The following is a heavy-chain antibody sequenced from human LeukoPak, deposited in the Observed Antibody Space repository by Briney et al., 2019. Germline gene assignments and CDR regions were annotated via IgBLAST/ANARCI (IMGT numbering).Heavy chain of an antibody. CDR1: GYTFTSYG. J-gene: IGHJ4*02. CDR2: ISAYNGNT. Sequence: ASVKVSCKASGYTFTSYGISWVRQAPGQGLEWMGWISAYNGNTNYAQKPQGRVTMTTDTSTSTAYMELRGLRSDDTAVYYCARGVGGAIAVAGTFDYWGQGTLVTVSS. D-gene: IGHD6-19*01. CDR3: ARGVGGAIAVAGTFDY. V-gene: IGHV1-18*01.